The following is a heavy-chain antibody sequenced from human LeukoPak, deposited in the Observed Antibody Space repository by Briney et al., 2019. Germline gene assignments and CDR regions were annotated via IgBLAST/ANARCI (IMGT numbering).Heavy chain of an antibody. V-gene: IGHV1-2*02. J-gene: IGHJ4*02. CDR2: INPNSGGT. D-gene: IGHD3-10*01. CDR3: ARDDQYYYGSGTFDY. CDR1: GGTFSTYA. Sequence: ASVKVSCKASGGTFSTYAISWVRQAPGQGLEWMGWINPNSGGTNYAQKFQGRVTMTRDTSISTAYMELSRLRSDDTAVYYCARDDQYYYGSGTFDYWGQGTLVTVSS.